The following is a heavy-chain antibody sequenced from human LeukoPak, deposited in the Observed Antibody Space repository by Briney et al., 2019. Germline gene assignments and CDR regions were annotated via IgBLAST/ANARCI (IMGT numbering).Heavy chain of an antibody. J-gene: IGHJ4*02. CDR1: GFTFSSYA. CDR2: ISYDGSNK. V-gene: IGHV3-30-3*02. D-gene: IGHD4-17*01. CDR3: ARSYGDYTTHFDY. Sequence: GGSLRLSCAASGFTFSSYAMHWVRQAPGKGLEWVAVISYDGSNKYYADSVKGRFTISRDNSKNTLYLQMNSPRAEDTAVYYCARSYGDYTTHFDYWGQGTLVTVSS.